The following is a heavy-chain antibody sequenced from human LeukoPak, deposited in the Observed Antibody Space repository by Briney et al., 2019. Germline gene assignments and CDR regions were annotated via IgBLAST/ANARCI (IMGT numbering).Heavy chain of an antibody. CDR1: GFSFTDYY. V-gene: IGHV3-11*04. CDR2: ISSSGTTI. Sequence: GGSLRLSCSASGFSFTDYYMSWIRQSPGKGLEWVSYISSSGTTIFYADSVKGRFTISRDTAKDTLYLQMNSLRVEDTAVYYCARAVKWDYWGQGALVTVSS. CDR3: ARAVKWDY. J-gene: IGHJ4*02. D-gene: IGHD1-26*01.